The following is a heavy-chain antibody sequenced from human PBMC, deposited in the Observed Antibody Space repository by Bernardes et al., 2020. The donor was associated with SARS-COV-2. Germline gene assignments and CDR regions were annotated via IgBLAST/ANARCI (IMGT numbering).Heavy chain of an antibody. V-gene: IGHV4-34*01. CDR2: INHSGST. CDR1: GGSFRGSY. Sequence: SETLSLTCAVYGGSFRGSYWSWIRQPPGPGLEWIGEINHSGSTNYNPSLKSRVTISVDTSKNQFSLKLSSVTAADTAVYYCARGRAAAGSHNWFDPWGQGTLVTVSS. CDR3: ARGRAAAGSHNWFDP. J-gene: IGHJ5*02. D-gene: IGHD6-13*01.